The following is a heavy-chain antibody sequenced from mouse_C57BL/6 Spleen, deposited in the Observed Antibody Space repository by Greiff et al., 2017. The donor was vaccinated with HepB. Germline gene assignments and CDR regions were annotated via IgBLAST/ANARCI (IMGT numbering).Heavy chain of an antibody. CDR3: ARDTQLGPDWYFDV. J-gene: IGHJ1*03. V-gene: IGHV5-16*01. CDR2: INYDGSST. D-gene: IGHD4-1*02. Sequence: EVKPMESEGGLVQPGSSMKLSCTASGFTFSDYYMAWVRQVPEKGLEWVANINYDGSSTYYLDSLKSRFIISRDNAKNILYLQMSSLKSEDTATYYCARDTQLGPDWYFDVWGTGTTVTVSS. CDR1: GFTFSDYY.